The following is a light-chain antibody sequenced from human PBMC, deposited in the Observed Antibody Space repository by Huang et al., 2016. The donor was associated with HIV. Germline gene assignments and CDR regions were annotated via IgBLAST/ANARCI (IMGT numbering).Light chain of an antibody. CDR3: QQFNNYLT. J-gene: IGKJ5*01. Sequence: AIQLTQSPSSLSASVRDRVTITCRASRGISSGLAWYQQKPGKAPKLLIFDASSLESGVPSRFSGSGSGTDFTLTISSLQPEDFATYYCQQFNNYLTFGQGTRLEIQ. CDR2: DAS. V-gene: IGKV1D-13*01. CDR1: RGISSG.